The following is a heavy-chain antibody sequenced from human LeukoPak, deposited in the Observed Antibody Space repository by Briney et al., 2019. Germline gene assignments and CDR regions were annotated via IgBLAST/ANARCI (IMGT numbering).Heavy chain of an antibody. CDR1: GGSISSYY. V-gene: IGHV4-59*01. CDR3: ARRYGGKGLDY. Sequence: PSETLSLTCTVSGGSISSYYWSWIRQPPGKGLEWIGYIYYSGSTNYNPSLKSRVTISVDTSKNQFSLKLSSVTAADTAVYYCARRYGGKGLDYWGQGTLVTVSS. CDR2: IYYSGST. D-gene: IGHD4-23*01. J-gene: IGHJ4*02.